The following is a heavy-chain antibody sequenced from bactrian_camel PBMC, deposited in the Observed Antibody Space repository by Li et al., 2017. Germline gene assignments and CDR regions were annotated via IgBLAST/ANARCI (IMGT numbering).Heavy chain of an antibody. CDR1: GYAYSYTC. V-gene: IGHV3S6*01. CDR3: AAGNSDFTLPEPYEYAY. CDR2: IYLGDNRR. Sequence: QVQLVESGGGSVQAGGSLRLSCAASGYAYSYTCMAWFRQAPGKEREGVAGIYLGDNRRYYGHVADSVKGRFTISRDSGNTLYLQMSSLKPEDTAMYYCAAGNSDFTLPEPYEYAYRGQGTQVTVS. D-gene: IGHD4*01. J-gene: IGHJ4*01.